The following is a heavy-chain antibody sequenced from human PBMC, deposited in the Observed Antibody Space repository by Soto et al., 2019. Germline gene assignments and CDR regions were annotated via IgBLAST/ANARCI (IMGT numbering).Heavy chain of an antibody. CDR1: GGSISIYY. J-gene: IGHJ4*02. Sequence: SETLSLTCTVSGGSISIYYWSWIRQPPGKGLEWIGYIYYSGSTNYNPSLKSRVTISVDTSKNQFSLKLSSVTAADTAVYYCARVELRYFFWCGVPAYYFDYWGQGTLVSVSS. V-gene: IGHV4-59*01. CDR2: IYYSGST. D-gene: IGHD3-9*01. CDR3: ARVELRYFFWCGVPAYYFDY.